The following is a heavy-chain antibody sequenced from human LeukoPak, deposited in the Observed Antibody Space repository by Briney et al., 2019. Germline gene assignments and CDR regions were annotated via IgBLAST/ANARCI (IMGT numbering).Heavy chain of an antibody. D-gene: IGHD2-15*01. CDR1: GGTFSSYA. CDR3: ASGPHCSGGSCYYYYYGMDV. CDR2: IIPILGIA. J-gene: IGHJ6*02. Sequence: ASVKVSCKASGGTFSSYAISWVRQAPGQGLEWMGRIIPILGIANYAQKFQGRVTITADKSTSTAYMELSGLRSEDTAVYYCASGPHCSGGSCYYYYYGMDVWGQGTTVTVSS. V-gene: IGHV1-69*04.